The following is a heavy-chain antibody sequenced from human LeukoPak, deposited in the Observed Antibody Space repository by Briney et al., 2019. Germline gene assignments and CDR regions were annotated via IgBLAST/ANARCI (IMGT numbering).Heavy chain of an antibody. CDR3: ARYSAY. D-gene: IGHD2-21*01. CDR1: GYSFSSGYY. V-gene: IGHV4-38-2*02. J-gene: IGHJ4*02. CDR2: IYHSGST. Sequence: SETLSLTCTVSGYSFSSGYYWGWIRQPPGKGLEWIGSIYHSGSTYYNPSLKSRVTISVDTSKNQFSLKLNSVTAADTAVYYCARYSAYWGQGTLVTVSS.